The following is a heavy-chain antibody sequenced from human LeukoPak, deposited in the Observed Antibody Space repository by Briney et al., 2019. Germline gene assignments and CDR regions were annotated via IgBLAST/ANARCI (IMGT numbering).Heavy chain of an antibody. CDR3: ARPMTPNYYYYGMDV. Sequence: SVKVSCKASGGTFSSYAISWVRQAPGQGLEWMGRIIPILGIANYAQKFRGRVTITADKSTSTAYMELSSLRSEDTAVYYCARPMTPNYYYYGMDVWGQGTTVTVSS. V-gene: IGHV1-69*04. CDR1: GGTFSSYA. J-gene: IGHJ6*02. CDR2: IIPILGIA. D-gene: IGHD3-22*01.